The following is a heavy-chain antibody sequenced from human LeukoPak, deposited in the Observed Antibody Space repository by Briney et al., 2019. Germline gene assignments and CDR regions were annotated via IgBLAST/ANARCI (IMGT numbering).Heavy chain of an antibody. CDR3: ARIFREDTAMVKPYYFDY. J-gene: IGHJ4*02. Sequence: PSETLSLTCTVSGGSISSYYWSWIRQPPGKGLEWIGEINHSGSTNYNPSLKSRVTISVDTSKNQFSLKLSSVTAADTAVYYCARIFREDTAMVKPYYFDYWGQGTLVTVSS. CDR2: INHSGST. V-gene: IGHV4-34*01. D-gene: IGHD5-18*01. CDR1: GGSISSYY.